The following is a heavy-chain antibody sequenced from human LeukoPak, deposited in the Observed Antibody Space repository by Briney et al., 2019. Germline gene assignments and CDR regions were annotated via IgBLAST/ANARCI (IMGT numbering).Heavy chain of an antibody. V-gene: IGHV4-34*01. Sequence: SETLSLTCADYGGSFSGYYWSWIRQPPGKGLEWIGEINHSGSTNYNPSLKSRVTMSVDTSKNQFSLKLSSVTAADTAVYYCARGRDDAFDIWGQGTMVTVSS. J-gene: IGHJ3*02. CDR1: GGSFSGYY. CDR2: INHSGST. CDR3: ARGRDDAFDI.